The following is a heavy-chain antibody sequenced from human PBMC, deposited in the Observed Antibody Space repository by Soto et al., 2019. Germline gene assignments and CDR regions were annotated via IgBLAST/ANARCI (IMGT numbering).Heavy chain of an antibody. J-gene: IGHJ4*02. Sequence: SETLSLTCSVSGGSVRSGSYYWTWIRQPPGKGLEWIGYIYQSGTTNYNASLKSRVTISIDTSKNQFFLKLNSVTAADTAVYYCARDSSGRHDYWGQGXLVTVYS. V-gene: IGHV4-61*01. CDR2: IYQSGTT. CDR3: ARDSSGRHDY. CDR1: GGSVRSGSYY. D-gene: IGHD3-22*01.